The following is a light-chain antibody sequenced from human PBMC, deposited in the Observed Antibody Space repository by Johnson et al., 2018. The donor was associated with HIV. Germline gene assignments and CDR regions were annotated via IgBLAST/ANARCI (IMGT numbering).Light chain of an antibody. CDR3: GTWDSSLSAGYV. J-gene: IGLJ1*01. CDR2: ENN. CDR1: SSNIGNDS. V-gene: IGLV1-51*02. Sequence: TQPPSVSAAPGQRVTISCSGSSSNIGNDSVSWYQQLPGTATELLIYENNKRPSGIPDRFSGSKSGTSATLGITGLQTGDEADYYCGTWDSSLSAGYVFGTGTKVTVL.